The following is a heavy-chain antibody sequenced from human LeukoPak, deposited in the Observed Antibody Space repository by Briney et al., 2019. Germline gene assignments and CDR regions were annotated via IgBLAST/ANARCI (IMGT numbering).Heavy chain of an antibody. J-gene: IGHJ6*02. D-gene: IGHD3-22*01. CDR3: AKDLSHDSSGYYYNYYYGMDV. V-gene: IGHV3-43*01. CDR2: ISWDGGST. CDR1: GFTFDDYT. Sequence: PGGSLRLSCAASGFTFDDYTMHWVRQAPGKGLEWVSLISWDGGSTYYADSVKGRFTISRDNSKNSLYLQMNSPRTEDTALYYCAKDLSHDSSGYYYNYYYGMDVWGQGTTVTVSS.